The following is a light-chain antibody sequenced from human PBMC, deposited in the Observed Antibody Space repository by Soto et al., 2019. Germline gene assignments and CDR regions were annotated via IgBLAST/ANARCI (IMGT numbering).Light chain of an antibody. CDR2: AAS. CDR3: LQDFNYPRT. Sequence: AIQMTQSPSSLSASVGDRVTSTCRASQDIRNDLGWYQQKPGKTPKLLIFAASSLQSGVPSRFSGSGSGTDFTLTISSLQPEDFATYYCLQDFNYPRTFGQGTKVEIE. V-gene: IGKV1-6*01. J-gene: IGKJ1*01. CDR1: QDIRND.